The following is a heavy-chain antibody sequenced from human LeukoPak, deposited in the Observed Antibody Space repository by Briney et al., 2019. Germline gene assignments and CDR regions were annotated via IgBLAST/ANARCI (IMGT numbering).Heavy chain of an antibody. CDR2: ISSSSSYI. CDR3: ARDTTIYSSGCHGY. CDR1: GFTFSSYS. Sequence: GGSLRLSCAASGFTFSSYSMNWVRQAPGKGLEWVSSISSSSSYIYYADSVKGRFTISRDNAKNSLYLQMNSLRAEDTAVYYCARDTTIYSSGCHGYWGQGTLVTVSS. J-gene: IGHJ4*02. D-gene: IGHD6-19*01. V-gene: IGHV3-21*01.